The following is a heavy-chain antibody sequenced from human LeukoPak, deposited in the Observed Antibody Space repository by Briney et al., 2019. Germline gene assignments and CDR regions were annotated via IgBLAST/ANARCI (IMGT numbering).Heavy chain of an antibody. CDR1: GHPLSGYC. CDR2: IYYSWTT. CDR3: ARGPDDFAG. D-gene: IGHD4-23*01. J-gene: IGHJ4*02. Sequence: SETESTTCSVSGHPLSGYCWRWTRQPPGKGLEWIGYIYYSWTTRYNPSLKSRVTIPMNTSNKQFSLKLSSVTPADATVYYSARGPDDFAGWGPGTPVTVSS. V-gene: IGHV4-59*01.